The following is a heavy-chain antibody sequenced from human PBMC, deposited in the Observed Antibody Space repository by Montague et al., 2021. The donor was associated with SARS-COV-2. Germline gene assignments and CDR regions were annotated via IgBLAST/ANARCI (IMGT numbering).Heavy chain of an antibody. CDR2: IYYSGST. J-gene: IGHJ3*02. CDR3: ARHSGRDTIFGVVIIPDAFEI. D-gene: IGHD3-3*01. V-gene: IGHV4-39*01. Sequence: SETLSLTCTVSGSSISSSSYYWGWIHQPPGKGLEWIGSIYYSGSTYYNPSLKSRVTISVDTSKNQFSLKLSSVTAADTAVYYCARHSGRDTIFGVVIIPDAFEIWGPGTMVTVSS. CDR1: GSSISSSSYY.